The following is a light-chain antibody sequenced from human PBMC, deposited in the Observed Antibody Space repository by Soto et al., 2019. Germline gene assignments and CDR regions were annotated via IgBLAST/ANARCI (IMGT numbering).Light chain of an antibody. J-gene: IGLJ1*01. CDR3: SSYAATVYV. Sequence: QCVLTQPPSGSGSPGQSVTISCTGTSSDVGGYNFVSWFQQHPGKVPKLIMYEVSKRPSGVPDRFSGSKSGNTAPLTVSGLQADDEADYYCSSYAATVYVFGTGTKVTVL. CDR2: EVS. V-gene: IGLV2-8*01. CDR1: SSDVGGYNF.